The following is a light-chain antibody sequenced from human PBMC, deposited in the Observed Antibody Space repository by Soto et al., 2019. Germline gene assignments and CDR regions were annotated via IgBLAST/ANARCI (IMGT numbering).Light chain of an antibody. CDR2: DAS. V-gene: IGKV3-20*01. J-gene: IGKJ3*01. Sequence: SVLTQSPGTLSLSPGERATLSCRARQSVSGSFLAWYQQKPGQAPRLLIYDASTRATGIPDRFSASWSGTAFTLPISRLEPEDFAVYYCRQYGRSPPFTFGPGTKVDIK. CDR1: QSVSGSF. CDR3: RQYGRSPPFT.